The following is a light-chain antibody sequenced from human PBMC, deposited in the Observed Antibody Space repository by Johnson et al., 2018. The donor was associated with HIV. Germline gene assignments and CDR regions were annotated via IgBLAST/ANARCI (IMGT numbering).Light chain of an antibody. CDR1: SSNIGNNY. CDR2: DNN. Sequence: QSALTQPPSVSAAPRQKVTISCSGSSSNIGNNYVSWYQQLPGTAPKLLIYDNNKRPSGIPDRFSGPKSGTSATLGITGLQTGDEADYYCGTWDDVLGVFVFASETKVTVL. CDR3: GTWDDVLGVFV. J-gene: IGLJ1*01. V-gene: IGLV1-51*01.